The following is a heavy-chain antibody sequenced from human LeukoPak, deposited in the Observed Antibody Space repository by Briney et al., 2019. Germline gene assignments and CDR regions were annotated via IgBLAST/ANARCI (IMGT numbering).Heavy chain of an antibody. CDR3: ARETSDWYFDL. CDR2: ISCDGSNK. Sequence: PGGSLRLSCAASGFTFSSYAMHWVRQAPGKGLEWVAVISCDGSNKYSADSVKGRFTISRDNSKSTLYLQMNSLRAEDTAVWYCARETSDWYFDLWGRGTLVTVSS. J-gene: IGHJ2*01. CDR1: GFTFSSYA. V-gene: IGHV3-30-3*01.